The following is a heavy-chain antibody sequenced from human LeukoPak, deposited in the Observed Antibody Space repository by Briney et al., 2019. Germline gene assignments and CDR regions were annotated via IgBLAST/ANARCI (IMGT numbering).Heavy chain of an antibody. J-gene: IGHJ3*02. CDR3: ARDVWSGYYGAFDI. CDR1: GYTFTGYY. CDR2: INPNSGGT. V-gene: IGHV1-2*02. Sequence: AVKVSCKASGYTFTGYYMHWVRQAPGQGLEWMGWINPNSGGTNYAQKFQGRVTMTRDTSISTAYMELSRLRHDDTAVYYCARDVWSGYYGAFDIWGQGTMVTVSS. D-gene: IGHD3-3*01.